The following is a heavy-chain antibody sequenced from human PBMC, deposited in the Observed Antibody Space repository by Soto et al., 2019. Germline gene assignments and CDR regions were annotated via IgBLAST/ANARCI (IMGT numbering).Heavy chain of an antibody. CDR2: TTFHGVNN. CDR3: ARETDGLDV. CDR1: GLIFSSYN. V-gene: IGHV3-30-3*01. Sequence: QVQLVESGGGVVQPGRSLRLSCAASGLIFSSYNIHWVRQAPGRGLEWVAVTTFHGVNNYNADSVKGRFTISRDASKKTVYLQMKSLTTEDSAVYFCARETDGLDVWGQGTTVTVSS. J-gene: IGHJ6*02.